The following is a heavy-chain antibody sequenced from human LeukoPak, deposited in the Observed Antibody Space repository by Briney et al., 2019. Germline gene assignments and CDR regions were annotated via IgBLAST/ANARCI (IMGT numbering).Heavy chain of an antibody. CDR2: IRPDFRMT. J-gene: IGHJ1*01. Sequence: ASVKLSCKTSGYTFGTSGICWVRQAPGQGLEWMGWIRPDFRMTYYAQKVQGRVAMTADTSTRTAYLELRSLRSDDTAVYYCARDGPLGYFQDWGQGTLVTLSS. V-gene: IGHV1-18*01. CDR1: GYTFGTSG. CDR3: ARDGPLGYFQD. D-gene: IGHD3-10*01.